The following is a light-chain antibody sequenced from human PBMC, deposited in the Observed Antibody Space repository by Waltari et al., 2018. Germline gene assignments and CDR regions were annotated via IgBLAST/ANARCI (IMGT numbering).Light chain of an antibody. Sequence: DIQMTQSPSTRSASVGDRVTITCRASQSLSNLLAWYQQKPGKAPKVLIYKASTLESGVPSRFSGSGSGTEFTLTISSLQPDDFATYYCQQYRNLWTFGQGTKVEIK. J-gene: IGKJ1*01. CDR1: QSLSNL. CDR2: KAS. V-gene: IGKV1-5*03. CDR3: QQYRNLWT.